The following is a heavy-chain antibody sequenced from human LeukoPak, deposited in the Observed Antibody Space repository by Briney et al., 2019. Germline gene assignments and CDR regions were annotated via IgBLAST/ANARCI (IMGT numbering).Heavy chain of an antibody. V-gene: IGHV1-8*01. J-gene: IGHJ4*02. Sequence: ASVKVSCKASGYTFTSYDFNWVRQATGQRPEWMGWMSPNSGDTGYAQKFQDRVTMTRNTSISTAYMELSRLRSDDTAVYYCARGPPNWGYDYWGPGTLVTVSS. CDR1: GYTFTSYD. D-gene: IGHD7-27*01. CDR2: MSPNSGDT. CDR3: ARGPPNWGYDY.